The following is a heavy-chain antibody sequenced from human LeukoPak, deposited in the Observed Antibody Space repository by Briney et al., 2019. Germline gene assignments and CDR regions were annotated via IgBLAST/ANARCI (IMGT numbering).Heavy chain of an antibody. CDR3: AREKDGLFEY. J-gene: IGHJ4*02. V-gene: IGHV3-23*01. Sequence: PGGSLRLSCAAPGFTFSSYAMSWVRQAPGKGLEWVSLITGSSGKTYYADSVKGRFTISRDNSKSTLDLQMDSLRAEDTAVYYCAREKDGLFEYWGQGTLVTVSS. CDR1: GFTFSSYA. D-gene: IGHD3-10*01. CDR2: ITGSSGKT.